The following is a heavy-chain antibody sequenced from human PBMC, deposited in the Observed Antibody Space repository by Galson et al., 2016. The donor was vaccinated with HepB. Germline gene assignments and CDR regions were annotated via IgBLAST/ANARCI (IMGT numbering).Heavy chain of an antibody. CDR1: GFTFRTYS. J-gene: IGHJ4*02. CDR3: ARGGQTEETSLVY. V-gene: IGHV3-21*01. CDR2: ISSSVSYI. D-gene: IGHD1-14*01. Sequence: SLRLSCAASGFTFRTYSMNWVRQAPGKGLEWVSVISSSVSYIYYADSVKGRFTISRDNAKNSLYLQMNSLRVEDTAVYYCARGGQTEETSLVYWGQGTLVTVSS.